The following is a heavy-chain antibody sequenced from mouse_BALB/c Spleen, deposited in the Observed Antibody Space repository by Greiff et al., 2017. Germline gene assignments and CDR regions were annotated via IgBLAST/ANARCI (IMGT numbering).Heavy chain of an antibody. D-gene: IGHD2-2*01. V-gene: IGHV2-2*02. Sequence: QVQLQQSGPGLVQPSQSLSITCTVSGFSLTSYGVHWVRQSPGKGLEWLGVIWSGGSTDYNAAFISRLGISKDNSKSQVFFKMNSLQANDTAIYYCARKGYGFLAYWGQGTLVAVSA. CDR1: GFSLTSYG. CDR3: ARKGYGFLAY. J-gene: IGHJ3*01. CDR2: IWSGGST.